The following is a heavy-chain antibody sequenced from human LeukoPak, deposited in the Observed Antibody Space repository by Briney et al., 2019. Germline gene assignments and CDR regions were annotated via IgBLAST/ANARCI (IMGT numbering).Heavy chain of an antibody. CDR2: IIPIFGTA. CDR3: ATRKEYCSSTSCYRLGDYYGMDV. D-gene: IGHD2-2*01. J-gene: IGHJ6*02. CDR1: GGTFSSYA. V-gene: IGHV1-69*13. Sequence: SVKVSCKASGGTFSSYAISWVRQAPGQGLEWMGGIIPIFGTANYAQKFQGRVTITADESTSTAYMELSSLRSEDTAVYYCATRKEYCSSTSCYRLGDYYGMDVWGQGTTVTVSS.